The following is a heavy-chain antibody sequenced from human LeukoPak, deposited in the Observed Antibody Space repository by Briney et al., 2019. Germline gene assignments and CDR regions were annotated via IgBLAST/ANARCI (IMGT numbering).Heavy chain of an antibody. V-gene: IGHV3-30*04. D-gene: IGHD3-3*01. CDR2: ISYDGSDE. CDR3: ARDFTPEWFDIH. CDR1: GFIFRNYA. J-gene: IGHJ4*02. Sequence: PGGSLRLSCAASGFIFRNYAMHWVRQAPGKGLEWVGVISYDGSDEYYTDSVKGRFTISRDNSKNTVYLQMNSLRADDTAVYYCARDFTPEWFDIHWGQGTLVTVS.